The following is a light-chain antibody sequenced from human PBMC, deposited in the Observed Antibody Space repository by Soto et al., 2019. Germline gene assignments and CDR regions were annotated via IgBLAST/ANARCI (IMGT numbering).Light chain of an antibody. CDR2: GAS. CDR3: QQYGSSPPEST. Sequence: EIVLTQSPGTLSLSAGERATLSCRASQSIRSNYLAWYQQKPGQAPRLLIFGASYRATGIPDRFSGSGSGTDFTLTISRLEPEDFAVYYCQQYGSSPPESTFGPGTKVDIK. V-gene: IGKV3-20*01. J-gene: IGKJ3*01. CDR1: QSIRSNY.